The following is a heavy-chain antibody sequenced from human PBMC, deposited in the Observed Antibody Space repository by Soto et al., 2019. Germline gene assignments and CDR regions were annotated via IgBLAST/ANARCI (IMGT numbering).Heavy chain of an antibody. CDR2: IYYSGST. J-gene: IGHJ6*02. CDR1: GGTINSGDYF. Sequence: SETLSLTCSVSGGTINSGDYFWSWIRRPPGKGLEWIGYIYYSGSTNYNPSLKSRVTISVDTSKNQFSLKLSSVTAADTAVYYCARDRSYGMDVWGQGTTVTVSS. CDR3: ARDRSYGMDV. V-gene: IGHV4-61*08.